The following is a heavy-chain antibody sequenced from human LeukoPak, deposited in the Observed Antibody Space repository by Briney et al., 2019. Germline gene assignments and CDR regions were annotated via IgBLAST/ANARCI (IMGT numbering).Heavy chain of an antibody. V-gene: IGHV1-69*13. CDR2: IIPIFATA. J-gene: IGHJ4*02. CDR3: ARGGDSSGYHTSYYFDY. D-gene: IGHD3-22*01. Sequence: GASVKVSCKASGGTFSIYAINWVRQAPGQGLEWMGGIIPIFATANYAQKFQGRVTITVDESTSTAYVQLSSLRSEDTAVYYCARGGDSSGYHTSYYFDYWGQGTLVTVSS. CDR1: GGTFSIYA.